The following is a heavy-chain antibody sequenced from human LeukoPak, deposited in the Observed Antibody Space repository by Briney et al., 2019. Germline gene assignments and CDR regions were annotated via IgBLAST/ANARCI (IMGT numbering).Heavy chain of an antibody. CDR1: GFAFSSYG. D-gene: IGHD3-10*01. V-gene: IGHV3-33*01. CDR3: AREDGSGRRFFEY. CDR2: IWYDGSNK. Sequence: GGSLRLSCAASGFAFSSYGMHWVRQAPGKGLEWVALIWYDGSNKYYADSVKGRFTISRDNSENTLYLQMNSLRAEDTAVYYCAREDGSGRRFFEYWGQGTLVTVSS. J-gene: IGHJ4*02.